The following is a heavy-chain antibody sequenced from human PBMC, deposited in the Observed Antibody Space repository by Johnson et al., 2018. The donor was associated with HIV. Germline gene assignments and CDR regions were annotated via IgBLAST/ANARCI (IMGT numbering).Heavy chain of an antibody. Sequence: QVQLVESGGGLVQPGGSLRLSCAGSGFTFSDHYMSWVRQAPGKGLEWVSYISSSGSTIYYADSVKGRFTISRENAKNSLYLQMNSLRAGDTAVYYCAREARMRDAFDIWGQGTMVTVSS. CDR3: AREARMRDAFDI. CDR2: ISSSGSTI. V-gene: IGHV3-11*04. CDR1: GFTFSDHY. D-gene: IGHD1-14*01. J-gene: IGHJ3*02.